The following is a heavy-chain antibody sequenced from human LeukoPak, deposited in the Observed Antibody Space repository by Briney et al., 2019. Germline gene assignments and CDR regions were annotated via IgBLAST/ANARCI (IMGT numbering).Heavy chain of an antibody. V-gene: IGHV3-66*01. CDR1: GFTVSSNY. J-gene: IGHJ4*02. Sequence: PGGSLRLSCAASGFTVSSNYMSWVRQAPGKGLEWVSVIYSSGSTYYADSVKGRFTISRDNSKNTLYLQITSLRAEDTAVYYCASMVRGTASGYWGQGTLVTVSS. CDR2: IYSSGST. CDR3: ASMVRGTASGY. D-gene: IGHD3-10*01.